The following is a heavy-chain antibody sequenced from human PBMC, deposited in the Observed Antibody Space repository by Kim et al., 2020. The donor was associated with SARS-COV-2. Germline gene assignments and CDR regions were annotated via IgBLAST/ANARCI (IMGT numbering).Heavy chain of an antibody. J-gene: IGHJ6*02. D-gene: IGHD5-18*01. CDR1: GGSISSYY. Sequence: SETLSLTCTVSGGSISSYYWSWIRQPPGKGLEWIGYIYYSGSTNYNPSLKSRVTISVDTSKNQFSLKLSSVTAADTAVYYCARVEVRRQRSALWLRPLPAGMDVWGQGTTVTVSS. CDR3: ARVEVRRQRSALWLRPLPAGMDV. CDR2: IYYSGST. V-gene: IGHV4-59*01.